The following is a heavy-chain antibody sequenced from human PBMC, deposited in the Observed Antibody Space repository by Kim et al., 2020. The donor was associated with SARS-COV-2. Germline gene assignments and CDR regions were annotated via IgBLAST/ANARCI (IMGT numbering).Heavy chain of an antibody. J-gene: IGHJ4*02. V-gene: IGHV3-43*01. Sequence: VKGRFTISRDNSKNSLYLQMNSLRTEDTALYYCAKENIGYCSGGSCYQDYWGQGTLVTVSS. D-gene: IGHD2-15*01. CDR3: AKENIGYCSGGSCYQDY.